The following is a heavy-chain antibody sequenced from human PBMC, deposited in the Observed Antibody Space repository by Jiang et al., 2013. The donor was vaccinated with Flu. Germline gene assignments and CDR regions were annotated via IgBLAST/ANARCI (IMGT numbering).Heavy chain of an antibody. D-gene: IGHD3-3*01. CDR3: ARNFRNAAEFDP. CDR1: GFSLSTSGMC. V-gene: IGHV2-70*01. Sequence: TLTCTFSGFSLSTSGMCVSWIRQPPGKALEWLALIDWDDDKYYSTSLKTRLTISKDTSKNQVVLTMTNMDPVDTATYYCARNFRNAAEFDPWGQGTLVTVSS. J-gene: IGHJ5*02. CDR2: IDWDDDK.